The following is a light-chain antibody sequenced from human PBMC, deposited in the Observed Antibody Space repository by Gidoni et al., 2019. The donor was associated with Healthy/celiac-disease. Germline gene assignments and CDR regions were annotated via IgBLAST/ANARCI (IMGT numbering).Light chain of an antibody. CDR3: QAWDSSNWV. CDR2: QDS. J-gene: IGLJ3*02. Sequence: SYELTQPPSVSVSPGQTASITFSGDTLGDKYACWYQQKPGQSPVLVIYQDSKRPSGIPERFSGSNSGNTATLTISGTQAMDEADYYCQAWDSSNWVFGGGTKLTVL. V-gene: IGLV3-1*01. CDR1: TLGDKY.